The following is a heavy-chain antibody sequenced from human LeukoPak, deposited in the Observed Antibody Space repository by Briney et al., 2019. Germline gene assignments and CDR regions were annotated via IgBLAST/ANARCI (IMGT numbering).Heavy chain of an antibody. Sequence: PGGSLRLSCAVSGFSVSTYDMAWVRQAPGKGLEWVSYISSSGRNIYYADSVKGRFTISRDNAKNSLYLQMNSLRAEDTAVYYCARDLVQLWSKDFWGQGTLVTVSS. V-gene: IGHV3-48*03. CDR2: ISSSGRNI. D-gene: IGHD5-18*01. J-gene: IGHJ4*02. CDR3: ARDLVQLWSKDF. CDR1: GFSVSTYD.